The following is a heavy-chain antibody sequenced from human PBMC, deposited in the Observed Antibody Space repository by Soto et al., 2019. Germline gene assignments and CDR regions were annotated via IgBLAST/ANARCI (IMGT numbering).Heavy chain of an antibody. CDR1: GYTFTSYA. CDR3: ARSGSGSAWDNWFDP. CDR2: INAGNGNT. J-gene: IGHJ5*02. D-gene: IGHD6-19*01. V-gene: IGHV1-3*01. Sequence: ASVKVSCKASGYTFTSYAMHWVRHAPGQRLEWMGWINAGNGNTKYSQKFQGRVTITRDTSASTAYMELRSLRSDDTAIYYCARSGSGSAWDNWFDPWGQGTLVTVSS.